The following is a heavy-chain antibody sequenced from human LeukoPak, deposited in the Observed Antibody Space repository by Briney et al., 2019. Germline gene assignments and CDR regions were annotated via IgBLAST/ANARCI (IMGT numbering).Heavy chain of an antibody. V-gene: IGHV4-34*01. CDR3: ASGLVYYGSGTYYNWFDP. J-gene: IGHJ5*02. D-gene: IGHD3-10*01. Sequence: PSETLSLTCAVYGGSFSGYYWSWIRQPPGKGLEWIGEINHSGSTNYDPSLKSRVTISVDTSKNQFSLKLSSVTAADTAVYYCASGLVYYGSGTYYNWFDPWGQGTLVTVSS. CDR1: GGSFSGYY. CDR2: INHSGST.